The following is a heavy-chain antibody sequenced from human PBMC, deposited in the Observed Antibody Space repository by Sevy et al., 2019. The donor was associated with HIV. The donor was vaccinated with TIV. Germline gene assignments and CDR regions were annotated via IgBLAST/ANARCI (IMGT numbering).Heavy chain of an antibody. D-gene: IGHD3-3*01. CDR3: SRYGHYDFWSGYYEPVNDY. V-gene: IGHV5-51*01. Sequence: GESLKISCKGSGYSFTSYWIGWVRQMPGKGLEWMGIIYPGDSDTRYSPSFQGQVTISADKSISTAYLQWSSLKASDTAMYYCSRYGHYDFWSGYYEPVNDYWGQGTLVTVSS. J-gene: IGHJ4*02. CDR2: IYPGDSDT. CDR1: GYSFTSYW.